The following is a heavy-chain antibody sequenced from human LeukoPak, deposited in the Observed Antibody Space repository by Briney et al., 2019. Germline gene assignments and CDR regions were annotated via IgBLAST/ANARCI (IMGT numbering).Heavy chain of an antibody. CDR1: GGYISDGLERY. Sequence: SETLSLTCVVSGGYISDGLERYWSWVRQPPGKGFEWIAEVHHTGRTIYSPSFARRVTISADTSKNQVSLKLTSVTAADTAVYFCARGSDYTWGGWGQGTLVTVSS. CDR3: ARGSDYTWGG. J-gene: IGHJ4*01. CDR2: VHHTGRT. D-gene: IGHD3-10*01. V-gene: IGHV4-4*02.